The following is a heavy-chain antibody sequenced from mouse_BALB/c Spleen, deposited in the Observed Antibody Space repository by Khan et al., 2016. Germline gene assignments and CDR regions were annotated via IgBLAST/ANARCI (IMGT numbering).Heavy chain of an antibody. CDR3: AFGTNPMEY. CDR1: GFTFSDYY. CDR2: ISNSGSST. V-gene: IGHV5-12*02. D-gene: IGHD1-1*02. J-gene: IGHJ4*01. Sequence: EVELVESGGGLIQPGGSLKLSCATSGFTFSDYYMYWGRQTPEKRLEWVAYISNSGSSTYYPDTVKGRFTISRDTAENNLYLQMSRLKSEDTATYYCAFGTNPMEYLGQGTSVTVSS.